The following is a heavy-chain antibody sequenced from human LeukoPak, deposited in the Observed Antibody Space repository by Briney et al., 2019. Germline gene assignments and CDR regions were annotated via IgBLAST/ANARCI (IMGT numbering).Heavy chain of an antibody. CDR3: ATRLVK. CDR2: INHSGST. D-gene: IGHD1-26*01. J-gene: IGHJ4*02. CDR1: GGSFSGYY. Sequence: SETLSLTCAVYGGSFSGYYWSWIRQPPGKGLEWIGEINHSGSTNYNPSLKSRVTISADTSKNQFSLKLSSVTAADTAVYYCATRLVKWGQGTLVTVSS. V-gene: IGHV4-34*01.